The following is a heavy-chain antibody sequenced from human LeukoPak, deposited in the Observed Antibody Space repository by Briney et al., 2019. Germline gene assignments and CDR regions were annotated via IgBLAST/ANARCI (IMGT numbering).Heavy chain of an antibody. Sequence: SETLSLTCTVSGGSISSYYWSWIRQPPGKGLEWIGYIYYSGSTNYNPSLKSRVTISVDTSKNQFSLKLSSVTAADTAVYYCARAGRFGELLDFGYWGQGTLVTVSS. J-gene: IGHJ4*02. CDR1: GGSISSYY. V-gene: IGHV4-59*01. CDR2: IYYSGST. D-gene: IGHD3-10*01. CDR3: ARAGRFGELLDFGY.